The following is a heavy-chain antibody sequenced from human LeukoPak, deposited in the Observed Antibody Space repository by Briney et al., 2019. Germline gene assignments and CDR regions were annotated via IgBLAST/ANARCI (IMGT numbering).Heavy chain of an antibody. CDR1: GFTFSSYS. D-gene: IGHD6-13*01. CDR2: ISSSSSYI. CDR3: ARALRVGSSWYYFDY. V-gene: IGHV3-21*01. Sequence: GGSLRLSCAASGFTFSSYSMNWDRQAPGKGLEWVSSISSSSSYIYYADSVKGRFTISRDNAKNSLYLQMNSLRAEDTAVYYCARALRVGSSWYYFDYWGQGTLVTVSS. J-gene: IGHJ4*02.